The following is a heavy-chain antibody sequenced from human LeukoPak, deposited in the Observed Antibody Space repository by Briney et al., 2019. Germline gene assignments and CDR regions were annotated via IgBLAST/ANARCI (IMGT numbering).Heavy chain of an antibody. D-gene: IGHD2-2*01. V-gene: IGHV4-30-4*01. CDR2: IYYSGST. Sequence: SGTLSLTCTVSGGSISSGDYYWSWIRQPPGKGLEWIGYIYYSGSTYYNPSLKSRVTISVDTSKNQFSLKLSSVTAADTAVYYCARLPGSTSFYYYYGMDVWGQGTTVTVSS. J-gene: IGHJ6*02. CDR3: ARLPGSTSFYYYYGMDV. CDR1: GGSISSGDYY.